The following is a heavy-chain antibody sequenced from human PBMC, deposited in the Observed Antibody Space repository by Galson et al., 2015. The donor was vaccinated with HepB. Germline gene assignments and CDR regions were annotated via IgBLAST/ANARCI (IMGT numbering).Heavy chain of an antibody. CDR3: ARSRAFHYYASGITFYALDI. CDR1: GFMFSRYW. CDR2: IKQDGSEK. Sequence: SLRLSCAASGFMFSRYWMGWVRQAPGKGLEWVANIKQDGSEKYYVDSVKGRFTISRDNAKNSLYLQMHSQRAEDTAVYYCARSRAFHYYASGITFYALDIWGQGTMLTVSS. D-gene: IGHD3-10*01. J-gene: IGHJ3*02. V-gene: IGHV3-7*01.